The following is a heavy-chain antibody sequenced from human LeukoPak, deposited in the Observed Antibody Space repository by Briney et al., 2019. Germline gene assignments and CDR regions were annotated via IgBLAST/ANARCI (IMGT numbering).Heavy chain of an antibody. CDR1: GFTFSSSW. V-gene: IGHV3-7*01. J-gene: IGHJ4*02. CDR3: ARGPTYGQAFDY. CDR2: IREDGSVK. Sequence: GGSLRLSCAASGFTFSSSWMTWVRQAPGKGLEWVASIREDGSVKTSVDSVKGRFTTSRDNAKNSVYLQMDSLRAEDTAVYYCARGPTYGQAFDYWGQGTLVSVSS. D-gene: IGHD3-10*01.